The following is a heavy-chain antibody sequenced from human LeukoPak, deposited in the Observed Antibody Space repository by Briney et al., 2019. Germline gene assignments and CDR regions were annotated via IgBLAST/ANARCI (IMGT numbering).Heavy chain of an antibody. Sequence: GGSLRLSCAASGFTFSSYGMHLVRQAPGKGLEWVAVISYDGSNKYYADSVKGRFTISRDNSKNTLYLQMNSLRAEDTAVYYCAKDRSLPYYDFWSGYYNRMDVWGQGTTVTVSS. CDR3: AKDRSLPYYDFWSGYYNRMDV. CDR2: ISYDGSNK. CDR1: GFTFSSYG. V-gene: IGHV3-30*18. D-gene: IGHD3-3*01. J-gene: IGHJ6*02.